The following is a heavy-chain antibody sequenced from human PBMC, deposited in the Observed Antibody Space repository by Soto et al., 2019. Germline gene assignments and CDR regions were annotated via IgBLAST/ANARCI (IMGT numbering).Heavy chain of an antibody. Sequence: SQTLSLTCAISGDSVSSNTAAWNWIRQSPSRGLEWLGRTYFRSRWYNHYPVSVKSRITINPDTSKNQFSLQLNSVTPEDSAVYYCARVGVLGGPSDLWAQGTMVTVS. CDR1: GDSVSSNTAA. V-gene: IGHV6-1*01. J-gene: IGHJ3*01. D-gene: IGHD3-16*01. CDR3: ARVGVLGGPSDL. CDR2: TYFRSRWYN.